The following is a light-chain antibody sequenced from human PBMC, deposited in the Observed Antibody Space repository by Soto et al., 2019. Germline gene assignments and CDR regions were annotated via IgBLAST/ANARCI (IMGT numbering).Light chain of an antibody. J-gene: IGLJ1*01. CDR2: QVS. V-gene: IGLV2-23*02. CDR1: SSDVGSYNL. CDR3: CSYAGSSTFYV. Sequence: QSALTQPASVSGSPGQSITISCTGTSSDVGSYNLVSWYQQHPGKAPKLMIYQVSKRPSGVSNRFSGSKSGNTASLTISGLQAEDEAEYYCCSYAGSSTFYVFGTGTQLTVL.